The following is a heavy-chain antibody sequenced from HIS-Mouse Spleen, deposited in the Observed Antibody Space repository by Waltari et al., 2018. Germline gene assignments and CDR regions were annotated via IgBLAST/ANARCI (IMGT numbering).Heavy chain of an antibody. CDR1: GFTFSSNS. CDR2: ISSSSSTI. J-gene: IGHJ4*02. Sequence: EVQLVESGGGLVQPGGSLRLSCAASGFTFSSNSMNWVRQAPGKGLEWVSYISSSSSTIYYADSVKGRFTISRDNAKNSLYLQMNSLRAEDTAVYYCARGASGSYYLVSVSDYWGQGTLVTVSS. D-gene: IGHD1-26*01. CDR3: ARGASGSYYLVSVSDY. V-gene: IGHV3-48*01.